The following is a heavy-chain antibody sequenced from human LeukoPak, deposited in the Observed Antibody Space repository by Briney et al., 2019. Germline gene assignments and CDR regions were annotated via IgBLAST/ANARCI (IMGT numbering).Heavy chain of an antibody. CDR2: ISGSGGST. D-gene: IGHD6-19*01. V-gene: IGHV3-23*01. Sequence: GGSLRLSCAASGFTFSSYAMSWVRQAPGKGLEWVSAISGSGGSTCYADSVKGRFTISRDNSKNTLYLQMNSLRAEDTAVYYCAKDYADSSGWYRAFDIWGQGTMVTVSS. CDR1: GFTFSSYA. J-gene: IGHJ3*02. CDR3: AKDYADSSGWYRAFDI.